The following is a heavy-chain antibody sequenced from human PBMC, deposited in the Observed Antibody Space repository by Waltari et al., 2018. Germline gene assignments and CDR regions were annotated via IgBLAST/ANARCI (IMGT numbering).Heavy chain of an antibody. J-gene: IGHJ4*02. D-gene: IGHD5-18*01. CDR1: GFTVSSNY. V-gene: IGHV3-53*01. CDR2: IYSGGRT. CDR3: AREDTAMVRAFDY. Sequence: EVQLVESGGGLIQPGGSLRLSCAASGFTVSSNYMSWVRQAPGKGLGWVSVIYSGGRTYYADSVKGRFTISRDNSKNTLYLQMNSLRAEDTAVYYCAREDTAMVRAFDYWGQGTLVTVSS.